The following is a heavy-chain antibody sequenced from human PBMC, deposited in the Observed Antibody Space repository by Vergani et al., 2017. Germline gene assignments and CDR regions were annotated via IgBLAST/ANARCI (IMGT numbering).Heavy chain of an antibody. CDR1: YGSINNYY. V-gene: IGHV4-59*01. D-gene: IGHD6-13*01. CDR2: IHYSGDTSYA. CDR3: AGDTHSWQRADR. J-gene: IGHJ5*02. Sequence: QVHLQESGPGRVKPSETLTLTCTVSYGSINNYYGNWIRQPPGKGLQWIGSIHYSGDTSYANYNPSLKSRVSISVDASKYQFSLWLTSVTAADTALYYCAGDTHSWQRADRWGQGIRVTVSS.